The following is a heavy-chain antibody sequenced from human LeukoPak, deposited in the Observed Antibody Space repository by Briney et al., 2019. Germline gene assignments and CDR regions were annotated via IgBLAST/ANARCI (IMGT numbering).Heavy chain of an antibody. V-gene: IGHV4-39*07. J-gene: IGHJ6*04. CDR1: GGSISSSSYY. CDR2: IYYSGST. Sequence: PSETLSLTCTVSGGSISSSSYYWGWIRQPPGKGLEWIGSIYYSGSTYYNPSLKSRVTISVHTSKNQLSLKLISLTAADTAVYYCAELGITMIGGVWGKGTTVTISS. CDR3: AELGITMIGGV. D-gene: IGHD3-10*02.